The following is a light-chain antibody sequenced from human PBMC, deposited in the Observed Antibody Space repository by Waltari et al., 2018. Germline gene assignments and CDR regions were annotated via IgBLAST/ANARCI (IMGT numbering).Light chain of an antibody. Sequence: QLTLSASPLPALVGDKVPITCRASQSMLTWLAWYQQKPGKAPKLLIYKASNLQSGVPSRFSGSGSGTEFTLTISSLQPDDFATYYCQQYSSHYTFGQGTKLEIK. CDR3: QQYSSHYT. J-gene: IGKJ2*01. CDR2: KAS. V-gene: IGKV1-5*03. CDR1: QSMLTW.